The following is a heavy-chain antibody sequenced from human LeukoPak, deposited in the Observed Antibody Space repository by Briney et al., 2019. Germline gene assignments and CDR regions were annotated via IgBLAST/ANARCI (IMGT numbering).Heavy chain of an antibody. CDR3: ARAAPLHDFWSGLPYYGMDV. D-gene: IGHD3-3*01. J-gene: IGHJ6*04. Sequence: GASVKVSCKASGYTFTSYDINWVRQATGQGLEWMGWMNPNSGNTDYAQKFQGRVTMTRNTSISTAYMELSSLRSEDTAVYYCARAAPLHDFWSGLPYYGMDVWGEGTTVTVSS. CDR2: MNPNSGNT. V-gene: IGHV1-8*01. CDR1: GYTFTSYD.